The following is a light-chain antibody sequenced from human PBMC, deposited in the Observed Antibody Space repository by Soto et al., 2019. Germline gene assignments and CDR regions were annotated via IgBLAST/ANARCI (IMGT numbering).Light chain of an antibody. V-gene: IGKV1-5*01. CDR3: QQYMNYAT. Sequence: DIQMTQSTSTLSAYVGDRVTFTCRASQSISTWLAWYQQKPGKAPKLLIYDASSLQSDVPSRFSGSGSGTEFTLTISALQTDDFASYYCQQYMNYATFGQGTKVEIK. CDR1: QSISTW. J-gene: IGKJ1*01. CDR2: DAS.